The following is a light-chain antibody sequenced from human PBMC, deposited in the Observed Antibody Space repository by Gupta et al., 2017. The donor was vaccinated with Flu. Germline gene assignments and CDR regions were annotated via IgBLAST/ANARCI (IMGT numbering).Light chain of an antibody. CDR3: SSYTSSNTYI. Sequence: QSALTQPASVSGSPGQSITISCTGTSSDVGRYNYVAWYQHHPGKAPILLIYDDNNRPAGVSIRFSGSKSGNTASLTISVLQAEDEADYYCSSYTSSNTYIFGSVTKVTVL. CDR1: SSDVGRYNY. V-gene: IGLV2-14*03. J-gene: IGLJ1*01. CDR2: DDN.